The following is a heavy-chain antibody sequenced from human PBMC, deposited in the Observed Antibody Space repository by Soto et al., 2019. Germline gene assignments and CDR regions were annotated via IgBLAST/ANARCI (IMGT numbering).Heavy chain of an antibody. CDR3: ANWVEGSPVLFDY. J-gene: IGHJ4*02. V-gene: IGHV3-23*01. CDR1: GFTFYIYA. D-gene: IGHD6-13*01. CDR2: ISGSGDRT. Sequence: GGSLRLSCAGSGFTFYIYAMSWVRQAPGKGLEWASAISGSGDRTYYADSVKGRFTISRDNSKNTLYLQMSNLRADDTAVYYCANWVEGSPVLFDYWGQGTLVTVSS.